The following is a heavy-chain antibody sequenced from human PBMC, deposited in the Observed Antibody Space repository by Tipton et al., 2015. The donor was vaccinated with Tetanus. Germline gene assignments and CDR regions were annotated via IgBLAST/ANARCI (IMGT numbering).Heavy chain of an antibody. Sequence: TLSLTCDVYARGAIDYYWAWIRQSPGKGLEWIGEVNDSGNTNYNPSLQSRVTMSIDTSSTQLSLRLASVTAADTAIYHCGRGVPGTATGYPVEVWGQGTTVTGSS. CDR1: ARGAIDYY. D-gene: IGHD1-1*01. CDR3: GRGVPGTATGYPVEV. CDR2: VNDSGNT. V-gene: IGHV4-34*10. J-gene: IGHJ6*01.